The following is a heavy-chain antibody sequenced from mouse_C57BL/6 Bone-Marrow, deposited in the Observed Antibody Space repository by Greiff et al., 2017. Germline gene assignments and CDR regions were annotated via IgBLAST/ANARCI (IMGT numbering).Heavy chain of an antibody. J-gene: IGHJ3*01. D-gene: IGHD2-4*01. CDR2: IDPENGDT. CDR3: TSRIYYDYGLFAY. CDR1: GFNIKDDY. Sequence: VQLQQSGAELVRPGASVKLSCTASGFNIKDDYMHWVKQRPEQGLEWIGWIDPENGDTEYASKFQGKATITADTSSNTAYLQLSSLTSEDTAVYYCTSRIYYDYGLFAYWGQGTLVTVSA. V-gene: IGHV14-4*01.